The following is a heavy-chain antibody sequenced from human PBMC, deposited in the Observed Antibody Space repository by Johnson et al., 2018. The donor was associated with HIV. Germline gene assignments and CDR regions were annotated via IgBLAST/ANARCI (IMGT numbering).Heavy chain of an antibody. CDR2: IKEAGSEK. V-gene: IGHV3-7*01. D-gene: IGHD1-26*01. CDR3: ARGREDF. J-gene: IGHJ3*01. CDR1: GFTFNSYW. Sequence: MQLVQSGGGLVQPGGSLRLSCPASGFTFNSYWMSWVRQAPGKGLEWVANIKEAGSEKYYVDSVKGRFTISRDNAKNSLYLRMNSLRVDDTAVYYCARGREDFWGQGTMVTVSP.